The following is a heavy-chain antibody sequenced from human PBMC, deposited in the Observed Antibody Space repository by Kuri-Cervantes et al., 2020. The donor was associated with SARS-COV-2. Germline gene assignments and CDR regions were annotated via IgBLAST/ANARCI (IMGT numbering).Heavy chain of an antibody. D-gene: IGHD6-13*01. V-gene: IGHV3-7*01. J-gene: IGHJ4*02. CDR2: IKHDGSEK. CDR1: GFTFSSCW. CDR3: ARVGSSSWYFDY. Sequence: GGSLRLSCAASGFTFSSCWMSWVRQAPGKGMEWVANIKHDGSEKYYVDSVKGRFTISRDNAKNSLYLQMNSLRAEDTAVYYCARVGSSSWYFDYWGQGTLVTVSS.